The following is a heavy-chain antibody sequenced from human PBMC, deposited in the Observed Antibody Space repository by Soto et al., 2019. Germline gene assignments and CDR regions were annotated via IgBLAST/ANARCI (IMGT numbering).Heavy chain of an antibody. J-gene: IGHJ4*02. CDR3: ASGPIGDYTDGFDY. D-gene: IGHD4-17*01. CDR2: IYHSGCT. Sequence: QLQLQESGSGLVKPSQTLSLTCAVSGGSISSGGYSWSWIRQPPGKGLEWIGYIYHSGCTSYNPSLTSRGTISVDRSKNQFSLKLSSVTAADTDVYYCASGPIGDYTDGFDYWGQGNLGTVSS. V-gene: IGHV4-30-2*01. CDR1: GGSISSGGYS.